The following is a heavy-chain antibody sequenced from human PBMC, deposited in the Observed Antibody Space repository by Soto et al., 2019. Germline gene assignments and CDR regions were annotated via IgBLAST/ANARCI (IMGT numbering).Heavy chain of an antibody. CDR2: ISPGSGNI. CDR3: ARDLMYTSSPDSWFDP. D-gene: IGHD2-2*01. CDR1: GYTFVSYG. V-gene: IGHV1-18*01. J-gene: IGHJ5*02. Sequence: QVQLVQSGVEVTKPGASVRVSCKTSGYTFVSYGINWVRQAPGQGLEWMGWISPGSGNIIYAQKFQGRVTMTTDTSTNTVFMDLRSLRCDDTAVYNCARDLMYTSSPDSWFDPWGQGTLVTVS.